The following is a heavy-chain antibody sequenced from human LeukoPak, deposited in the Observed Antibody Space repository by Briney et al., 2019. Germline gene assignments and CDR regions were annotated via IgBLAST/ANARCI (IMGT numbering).Heavy chain of an antibody. D-gene: IGHD5/OR15-5a*01. Sequence: PGGSLRLSCAASGFTFSSYNMNWVRQAPGKGLEWVSSISSSSSYIYYAVSVKGRFTISRDNAKNSLYLQMNSLRAEDTAVYYCARSQGTIPDSVPLDIWGQGTMVTVSS. CDR2: ISSSSSYI. CDR1: GFTFSSYN. J-gene: IGHJ3*02. V-gene: IGHV3-21*01. CDR3: ARSQGTIPDSVPLDI.